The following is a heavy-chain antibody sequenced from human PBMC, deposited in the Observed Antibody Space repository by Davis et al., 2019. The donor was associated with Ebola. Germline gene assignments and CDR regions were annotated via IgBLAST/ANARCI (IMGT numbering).Heavy chain of an antibody. V-gene: IGHV3-30-3*01. CDR1: GFTFSSYA. J-gene: IGHJ6*02. Sequence: GGSLRLSCAASGFTFSSYAMHWVRQAPGKGLEWVAVISYDGSNTYYADSVKGRFTISRDNSKNTLYLQMNSLRVEDTDVYDCAKDASVNSGYDHYYYYYGMDVWGQGTTVTVSS. CDR3: AKDASVNSGYDHYYYYYGMDV. D-gene: IGHD5-12*01. CDR2: ISYDGSNT.